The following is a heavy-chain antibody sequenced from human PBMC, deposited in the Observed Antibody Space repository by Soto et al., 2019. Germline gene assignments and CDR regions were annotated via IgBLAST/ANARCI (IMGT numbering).Heavy chain of an antibody. J-gene: IGHJ4*02. V-gene: IGHV3-30*18. CDR3: AKDRLLEWLRIPELYYFDY. CDR1: GFTFSSYG. CDR2: ISYDGSNK. D-gene: IGHD3-3*01. Sequence: GGSLRLSCAASGFTFSSYGMHWVRQAPGKGLEWVAVISYDGSNKYYADSVKGRFTISRDNSKNTLYLQMNSLRAEDTAVYYCAKDRLLEWLRIPELYYFDYWGQGTLVTVSS.